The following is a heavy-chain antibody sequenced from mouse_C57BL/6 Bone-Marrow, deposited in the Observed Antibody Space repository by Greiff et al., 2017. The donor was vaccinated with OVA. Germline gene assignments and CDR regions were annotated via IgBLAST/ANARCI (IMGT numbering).Heavy chain of an antibody. Sequence: VQLQQPGAELVMPGASVKLSCKASGYTFTSYWMHWVKQRPGQGLEWIGEIDPSDSYTNYNQKFKGKSTLTVDKSSSTAYLQLSSLASEDSAVYYVASEGGFADWGKGTLVTVSA. CDR3: ASEGGFAD. CDR2: IDPSDSYT. V-gene: IGHV1-69*01. CDR1: GYTFTSYW. J-gene: IGHJ3*01.